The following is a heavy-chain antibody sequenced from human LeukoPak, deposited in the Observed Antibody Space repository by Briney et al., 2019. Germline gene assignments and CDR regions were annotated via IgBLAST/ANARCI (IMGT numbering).Heavy chain of an antibody. CDR3: ARDYYDILTGYLTGFDY. V-gene: IGHV1-2*02. CDR1: GYTFTGYY. CDR2: INPNSGGT. J-gene: IGHJ4*02. D-gene: IGHD3-9*01. Sequence: ASVKVSCKASGYTFTGYYMHWVRQGPGQGLEWVGWINPNSGGTNYAQKFQGRVTMTRDTSISTAYMELSRLRSDDTAVYYCARDYYDILTGYLTGFDYWGQGTLVTVSS.